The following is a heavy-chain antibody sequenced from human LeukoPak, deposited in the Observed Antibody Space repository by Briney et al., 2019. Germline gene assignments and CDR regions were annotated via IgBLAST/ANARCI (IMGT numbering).Heavy chain of an antibody. CDR3: ARSAAPTEDYYFDY. CDR2: IYYSGNT. Sequence: SETLSLTCTVSGGSVSSGSYYWSWIRQPPGKGLEWIGYIYYSGNTNYNPSLKSRVTISVDTSKNQFSLKLSSVTAADTAVYYCARSAAPTEDYYFDYWGQGTLVTVSS. J-gene: IGHJ4*02. CDR1: GGSVSSGSYY. V-gene: IGHV4-61*01. D-gene: IGHD6-13*01.